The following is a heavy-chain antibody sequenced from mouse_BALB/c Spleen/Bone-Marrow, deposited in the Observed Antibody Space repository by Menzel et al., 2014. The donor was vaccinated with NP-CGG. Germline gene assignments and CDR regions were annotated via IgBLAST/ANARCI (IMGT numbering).Heavy chain of an antibody. J-gene: IGHJ1*01. CDR2: INPYNDGT. D-gene: IGHD2-2*01. Sequence: VQLQQSGPELVKPGASVKMSCKASGYTFTSYVMHWVKQKPGQGLEWIGNINPYNDGTKYNEKFKGKATLTSDKFSSTAYMELGSLTSEDSAVYYCARSLYGFDWYFDVWGAGTTVTASS. CDR3: ARSLYGFDWYFDV. CDR1: GYTFTSYV. V-gene: IGHV1-14*01.